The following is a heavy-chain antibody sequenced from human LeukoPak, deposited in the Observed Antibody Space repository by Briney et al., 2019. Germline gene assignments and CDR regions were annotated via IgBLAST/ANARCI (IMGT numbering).Heavy chain of an antibody. J-gene: IGHJ3*02. D-gene: IGHD1-26*01. CDR3: ARGGSYLSAFDI. CDR1: GFTFSSYG. CDR2: IYSGGST. V-gene: IGHV3-53*01. Sequence: GGSLRLSWAASGFTFSSYGMSWVRQAPGKGLEWVSIIYSGGSTFYADSVKGRFTISRDNSKNTLYLQMNSLRAEDTAVYYCARGGSYLSAFDIWGQGTMVTVSS.